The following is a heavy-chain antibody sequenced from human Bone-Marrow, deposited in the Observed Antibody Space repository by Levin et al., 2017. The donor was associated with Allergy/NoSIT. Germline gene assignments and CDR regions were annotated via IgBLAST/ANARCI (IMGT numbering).Heavy chain of an antibody. D-gene: IGHD2-8*02. CDR3: ARGIIGDVRVAHKEAFDV. CDR2: ISSSGSDM. CDR1: GFTFSIYS. Sequence: GGSLRLSCTVSGFTFSIYSINWVRQAPGKGLEWVSSISSSGSDMYYVDSVRGRFTISRDNAKNSLTLQMNSLRAEDTAVYYCARGIIGDVRVAHKEAFDVWGQGTMVSVSS. V-gene: IGHV3-21*01. J-gene: IGHJ3*01.